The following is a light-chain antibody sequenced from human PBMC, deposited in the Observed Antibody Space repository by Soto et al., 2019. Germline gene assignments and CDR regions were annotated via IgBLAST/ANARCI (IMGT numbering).Light chain of an antibody. CDR3: SSYTSSSTYV. CDR2: DVR. J-gene: IGLJ1*01. Sequence: QSALTQPASVSGSPGQSIVIPCTGTSIDVGGWDLVSWYQQQPGKAPKLMIYDVRIRPSGVSSRFSGSKAGNTASLPISGLQDEDEADYSCSSYTSSSTYVFGAGTKLTVL. V-gene: IGLV2-14*03. CDR1: SIDVGGWDL.